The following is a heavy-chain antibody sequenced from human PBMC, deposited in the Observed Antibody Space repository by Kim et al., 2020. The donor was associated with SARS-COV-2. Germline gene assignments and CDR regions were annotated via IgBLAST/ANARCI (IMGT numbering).Heavy chain of an antibody. CDR2: LRVSVPLP. CDR1: GFTFGNYW. Sequence: GGSLRLSCAASGFTFGNYWMHWVRQAPGKGLFLVSRLRVSVPLPISADSVKGRFTISRDNAKTTLYLQMNSLRAEDTALYYCASRYGDYYYSMDVWGQGTTV. J-gene: IGHJ6*02. D-gene: IGHD4-17*01. CDR3: ASRYGDYYYSMDV. V-gene: IGHV3-74*01.